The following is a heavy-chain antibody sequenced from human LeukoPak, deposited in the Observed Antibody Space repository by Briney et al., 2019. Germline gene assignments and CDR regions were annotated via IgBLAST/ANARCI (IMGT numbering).Heavy chain of an antibody. CDR2: ISAYNGNT. CDR1: GYTFTSYG. J-gene: IGHJ6*02. CDR3: ARDCSGGSCPGYPYGMDV. D-gene: IGHD2-15*01. V-gene: IGHV1-18*01. Sequence: ASVTVSCKASGYTFTSYGISWVRQAPGQGLEWMGWISAYNGNTNYAQKLQGRVTMTTDTSTSTAYMELRSLRSDDTAVYYCARDCSGGSCPGYPYGMDVWGQGTTVTVSS.